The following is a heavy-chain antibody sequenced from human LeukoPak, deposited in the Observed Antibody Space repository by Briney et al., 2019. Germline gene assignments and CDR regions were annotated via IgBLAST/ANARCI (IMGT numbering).Heavy chain of an antibody. CDR1: GVSISSYY. Sequence: KTSETLSLTCTVSGVSISSYYWSWIRQPPGKGLEWIGYIYYSGSTNYNPSLKSRVTISVDTSKNQFSLKLSSVTAADTAVYYCARLRGYYDSSGYYVYYFDYWGQGTLVTVSS. CDR3: ARLRGYYDSSGYYVYYFDY. J-gene: IGHJ4*02. V-gene: IGHV4-59*08. CDR2: IYYSGST. D-gene: IGHD3-22*01.